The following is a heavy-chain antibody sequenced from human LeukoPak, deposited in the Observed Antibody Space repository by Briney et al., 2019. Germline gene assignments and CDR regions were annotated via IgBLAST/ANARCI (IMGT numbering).Heavy chain of an antibody. J-gene: IGHJ4*02. Sequence: SETLSLTCTVSGGSISSYYWSWIRQPAGKGLEWIGRIYTSGSTNYNPSLKSRVTMSVDTSKNQFSLRLSSVTAADTAVYYCAREGDSSGYYTSWGQGTLVTVSS. V-gene: IGHV4-4*07. CDR3: AREGDSSGYYTS. D-gene: IGHD3-22*01. CDR2: IYTSGST. CDR1: GGSISSYY.